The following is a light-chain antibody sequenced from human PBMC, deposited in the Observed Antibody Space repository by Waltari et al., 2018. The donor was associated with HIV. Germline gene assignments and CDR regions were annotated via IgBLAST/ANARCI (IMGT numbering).Light chain of an antibody. V-gene: IGLV2-14*01. J-gene: IGLJ2*01. CDR2: NIS. CDR3: SSYTSSSTLI. CDR1: SSDVGGYNY. Sequence: QSALTQSASVSGSPGQSITISCTGTSSDVGGYNYVSWYQQHPGKAPKLVIYNISNRPSGVSNRCSGSKSGNTASLTISGLQAEDEAEYYCSSYTSSSTLIFGRGTRVTVL.